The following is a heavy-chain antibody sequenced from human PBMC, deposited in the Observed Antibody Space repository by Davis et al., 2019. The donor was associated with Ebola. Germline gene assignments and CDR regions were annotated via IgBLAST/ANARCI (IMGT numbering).Heavy chain of an antibody. CDR2: IYFTGYT. D-gene: IGHD1-26*01. CDR1: AASASSGSYY. V-gene: IGHV4-61*01. J-gene: IGHJ5*01. CDR3: ARGPYVVGASGPCDT. Sequence: MPSETLSLTCTVSAASASSGSYYWTWIRQPPGRGLDWTGYIYFTGYTNYDPSPKSRVTVSLDTSKNQFSLKLTSVTPEDAAVYYWARGPYVVGASGPCDTWGHGTQVTVSS.